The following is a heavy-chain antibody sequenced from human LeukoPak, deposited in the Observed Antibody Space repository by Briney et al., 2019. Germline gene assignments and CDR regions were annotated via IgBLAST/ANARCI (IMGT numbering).Heavy chain of an antibody. CDR1: GDSVSCSSAA. CDR3: AMARGAYGDYWYFDL. Sequence: SQTLSLTCAISGDSVSCSSAAWNWIRQSPSRGLEWLGRTYYRSKWYNDYAVSVKSRITINPDTSTNQFSLQLHSVTPEDTAVYYCAMARGAYGDYWYFDLWGRGTLVTVSS. CDR2: TYYRSKWYN. V-gene: IGHV6-1*01. D-gene: IGHD4-17*01. J-gene: IGHJ2*01.